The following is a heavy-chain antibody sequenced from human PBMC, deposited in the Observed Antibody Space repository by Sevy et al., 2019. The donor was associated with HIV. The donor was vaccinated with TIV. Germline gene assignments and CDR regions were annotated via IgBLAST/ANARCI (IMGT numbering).Heavy chain of an antibody. CDR1: GYTLTELS. J-gene: IGHJ3*02. CDR3: ATKDMMTFGGGIVTDAFDI. CDR2: FDPEDGET. D-gene: IGHD3-16*02. V-gene: IGHV1-24*01. Sequence: ASVKVSCKVSGYTLTELSMHWVRQAPGKGLEWMGGFDPEDGETIYAQKFQGRVTMTEDTSTDTAYMELSSLRSEDTAVYYCATKDMMTFGGGIVTDAFDIWGQGTMVTVSS.